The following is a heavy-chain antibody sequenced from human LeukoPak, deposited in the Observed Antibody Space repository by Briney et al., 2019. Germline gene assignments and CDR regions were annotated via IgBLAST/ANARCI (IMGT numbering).Heavy chain of an antibody. J-gene: IGHJ5*02. V-gene: IGHV5-51*01. Sequence: GEFLKISCKGSGYSFTSYWIGWVRQMPGKGLEWMVIIYPGDSDTRYSPSFQGQVSISADKSVSTAYLQWSSLKASDSAIYYCARRGYDSEWYDPWGQGNLVTVSS. D-gene: IGHD3-3*01. CDR3: ARRGYDSEWYDP. CDR1: GYSFTSYW. CDR2: IYPGDSDT.